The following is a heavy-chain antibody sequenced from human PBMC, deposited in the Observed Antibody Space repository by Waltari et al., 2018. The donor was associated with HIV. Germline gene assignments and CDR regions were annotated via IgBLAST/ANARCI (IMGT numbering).Heavy chain of an antibody. CDR2: LYSDGRT. D-gene: IGHD3-22*01. CDR3: ARGITYYDSTVYFEF. V-gene: IGHV3-53*01. Sequence: EVQLVDSGGGLTQPGGSLRLSCAPSGYIVSTNYMTWVRQAPGKGLEWVSILYSDGRTYYADSVKGRFTISRDDSKNTVYLQMNSLRAEDTAVYYCARGITYYDSTVYFEFWGQGIPVTVSS. J-gene: IGHJ4*02. CDR1: GYIVSTNY.